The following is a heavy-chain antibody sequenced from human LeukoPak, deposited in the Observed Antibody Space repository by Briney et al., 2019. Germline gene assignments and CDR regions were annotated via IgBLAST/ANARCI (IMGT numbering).Heavy chain of an antibody. J-gene: IGHJ4*02. V-gene: IGHV4-39*01. CDR2: IYYSGST. D-gene: IGHD3-16*01. Sequence: PSETLSLTCTVSGGSISSSSYCWGWIRQPPGKGLEWIGSIYYSGSTYYNPSLKSRVTISVDTSKNQFSLKLSSVTAADTAVYYCARRAFFGGVFDYWGQGTLVTVSS. CDR1: GGSISSSSYC. CDR3: ARRAFFGGVFDY.